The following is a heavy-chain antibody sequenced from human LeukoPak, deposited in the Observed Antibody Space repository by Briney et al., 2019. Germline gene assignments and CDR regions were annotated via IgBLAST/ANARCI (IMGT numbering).Heavy chain of an antibody. CDR1: GFTFTDYW. CDR2: IKQDGSES. CDR3: AKDSGRYRFEN. D-gene: IGHD6-25*01. V-gene: IGHV3-7*03. J-gene: IGHJ4*02. Sequence: GGSLRLSCTASGFTFTDYWIYWIRQAPGKGLERVATIKQDGSESYYGDSVKGRFTISRNNAKNSLYLQMNSLRADDTAMYYCAKDSGRYRFENWGQGILVTVSS.